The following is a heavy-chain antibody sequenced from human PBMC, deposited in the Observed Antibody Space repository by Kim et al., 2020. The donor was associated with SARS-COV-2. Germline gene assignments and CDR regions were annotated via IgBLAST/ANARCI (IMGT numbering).Heavy chain of an antibody. V-gene: IGHV3-11*06. CDR3: AREQDCSSTSCSAFDI. J-gene: IGHJ3*02. D-gene: IGHD2-2*01. Sequence: SVKGRFTISRDNAKNSLYLQMNSLRAEDTAVYYCAREQDCSSTSCSAFDIWGQGTMVTVSS.